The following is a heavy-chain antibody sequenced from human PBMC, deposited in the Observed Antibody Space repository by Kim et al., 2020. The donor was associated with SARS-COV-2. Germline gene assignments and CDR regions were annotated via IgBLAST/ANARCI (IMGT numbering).Heavy chain of an antibody. Sequence: GGSLRLSCAASGFTFRDYSMNWVRQAPGKGLEWVSYIRSGGDVIFYADSVKGRFTISRDDAKSSLYLQMNSLRDEDTAIYYCPRGLQYSFDYWGQGILVTVSS. CDR2: IRSGGDVI. V-gene: IGHV3-48*02. CDR1: GFTFRDYS. CDR3: PRGLQYSFDY. J-gene: IGHJ4*02. D-gene: IGHD4-4*01.